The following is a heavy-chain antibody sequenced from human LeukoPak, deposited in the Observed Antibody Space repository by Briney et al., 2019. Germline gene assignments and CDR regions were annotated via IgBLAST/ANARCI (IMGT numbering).Heavy chain of an antibody. J-gene: IGHJ4*02. CDR1: GFTFSSYG. CDR3: AKGAPGYTGYDYLLGALDY. CDR2: IRCDGSNK. V-gene: IGHV3-30*02. Sequence: PGGSLRLSCAASGFTFSSYGMHWVRQAPGKGLEWVAFIRCDGSNKYYADSVKGRFTISRDNSKNTLYLQMNSLRAEDTAVYYCAKGAPGYTGYDYLLGALDYWGQGTLVTVSS. D-gene: IGHD5-12*01.